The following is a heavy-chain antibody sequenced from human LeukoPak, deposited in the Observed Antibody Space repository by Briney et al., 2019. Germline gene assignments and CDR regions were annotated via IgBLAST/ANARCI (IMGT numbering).Heavy chain of an antibody. CDR1: GFTFSSYA. V-gene: IGHV3-23*01. Sequence: PGGSLRLSCAASGFTFSSYAMSWVCQAPGKGLEWVSAISGSGGSTYYADSVKGRFTISRDNSRNTLSLQMNSLRAEDTAVYYCAKDHLDWGSSFDYWGQGTLVTVSS. CDR3: AKDHLDWGSSFDY. J-gene: IGHJ4*02. CDR2: ISGSGGST. D-gene: IGHD3-9*01.